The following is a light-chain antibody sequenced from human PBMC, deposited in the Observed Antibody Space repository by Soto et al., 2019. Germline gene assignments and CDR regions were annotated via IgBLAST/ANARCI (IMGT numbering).Light chain of an antibody. J-gene: IGKJ2*01. Sequence: EIVLTQSPCILSLSPGERATLSCRASQSVSGNYLAWYQQKPGQSPRLLIYGSADIATGIPDRFSGSGSGTDFNLTISRVEPEDYAVYYCQQYGSSPPYTFGQGTKVEIK. CDR3: QQYGSSPPYT. CDR2: GSA. CDR1: QSVSGNY. V-gene: IGKV3-20*01.